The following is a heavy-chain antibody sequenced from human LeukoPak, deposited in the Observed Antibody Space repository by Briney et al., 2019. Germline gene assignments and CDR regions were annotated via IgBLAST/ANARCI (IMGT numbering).Heavy chain of an antibody. CDR1: GFTFSSYS. V-gene: IGHV3-21*01. D-gene: IGHD5-12*01. CDR3: ARVGQAGGCDFGPFDY. J-gene: IGHJ4*02. Sequence: PGPCHSLFCAPSGFTFSSYSMSSARQPARKGLESLSSISSSRSYIYYADSVKGRFTISRDNAKNSLYLQMNSLRAEDTAVYYCARVGQAGGCDFGPFDYWGQGTLVTVSS. CDR2: ISSSRSYI.